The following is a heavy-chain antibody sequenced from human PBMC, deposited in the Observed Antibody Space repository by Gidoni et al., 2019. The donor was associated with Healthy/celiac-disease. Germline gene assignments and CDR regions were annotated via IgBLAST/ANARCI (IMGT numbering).Heavy chain of an antibody. D-gene: IGHD6-19*01. CDR1: GLPFRSYG. CDR3: ARGGQWLAPNNWFDP. V-gene: IGHV3-33*01. CDR2: IWYDGSNK. Sequence: QVQLVESGGGVVQPGRSLRLSCAASGLPFRSYGMHWVRQAPGKGLEWVAVIWYDGSNKYYADSVKGRFTISRDNSKNTLDLQMNSLRAEDTAVYYCARGGQWLAPNNWFDPWGQGTLVTVSS. J-gene: IGHJ5*02.